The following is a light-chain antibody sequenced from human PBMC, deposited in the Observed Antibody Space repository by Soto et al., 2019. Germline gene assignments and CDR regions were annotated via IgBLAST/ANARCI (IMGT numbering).Light chain of an antibody. CDR2: EVS. J-gene: IGLJ3*02. CDR3: TSFTSSNTWV. V-gene: IGLV2-14*01. Sequence: QSVLTQPASVSGSPGQSITFSCTGTSSDVGGYDYVSWYQQHPGKAPKVMIYEVSNRPSGVSNRFSGSKSGNTASLTISGLQAEDEADYYCTSFTSSNTWVFGGGTQLTVL. CDR1: SSDVGGYDY.